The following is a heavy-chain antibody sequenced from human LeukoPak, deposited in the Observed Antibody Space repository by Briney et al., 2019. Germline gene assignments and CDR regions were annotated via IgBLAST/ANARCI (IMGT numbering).Heavy chain of an antibody. CDR1: GYTFTGYY. D-gene: IGHD6-19*01. Sequence: GASVTVSCKASGYTFTGYYMHWVRQAPGQGLEWMGWINPNSGGTNYAQKFQGWVTMTRDTSISTAYMELSRLRSDDTAVYYCARDSGSAVAGNWFDPWGQGTLVTVSS. CDR3: ARDSGSAVAGNWFDP. CDR2: INPNSGGT. V-gene: IGHV1-2*04. J-gene: IGHJ5*02.